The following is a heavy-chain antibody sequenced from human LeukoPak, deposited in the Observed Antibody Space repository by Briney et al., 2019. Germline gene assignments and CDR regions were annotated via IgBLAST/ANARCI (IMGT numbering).Heavy chain of an antibody. CDR2: INPDSGGT. CDR1: GYTFTGYY. V-gene: IGHV1-2*02. D-gene: IGHD6-13*01. CDR3: ARDVDSSWYTNPSDY. Sequence: GASVNVSCKASGYTFTGYYMHWVRQAPGQGLEWMGWINPDSGGTNYAQKFQGRVTMTRDTSISTAYMELSSLRSDDTAVYYCARDVDSSWYTNPSDYWGQGTLVTVSS. J-gene: IGHJ4*02.